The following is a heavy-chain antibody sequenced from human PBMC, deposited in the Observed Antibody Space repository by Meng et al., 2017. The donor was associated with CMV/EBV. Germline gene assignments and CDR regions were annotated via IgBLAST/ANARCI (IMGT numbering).Heavy chain of an antibody. D-gene: IGHD3-16*01. CDR3: AMGLYYFDY. CDR2: IRYDGSNK. Sequence: QVQLGGXXXXXVQXGXXLRLSCAASGFTFSSYGMHWVRQAPGKGLEWVAFIRYDGSNKYYADSVKGRFTISRDNSKNTLYLQMNSLRAEDTAVYYCAMGLYYFDYWGQGTLVTVSS. J-gene: IGHJ4*02. CDR1: GFTFSSYG. V-gene: IGHV3-30*02.